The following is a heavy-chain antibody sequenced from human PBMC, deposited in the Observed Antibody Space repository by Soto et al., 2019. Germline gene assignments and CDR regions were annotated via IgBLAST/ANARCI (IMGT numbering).Heavy chain of an antibody. Sequence: GASVKVSCKASGYTFTGHYIHWVRQAPEPGPEWMGESGPESGATRYAQKFQGRVTMTRDTSITTVYMELKNLSPDDTAVYYCGRGRSGQIVVFYWGQGAPVTVSS. V-gene: IGHV1-2*02. CDR3: GRGRSGQIVVFY. J-gene: IGHJ4*02. D-gene: IGHD1-26*01. CDR1: GYTFTGHY. CDR2: SGPESGAT.